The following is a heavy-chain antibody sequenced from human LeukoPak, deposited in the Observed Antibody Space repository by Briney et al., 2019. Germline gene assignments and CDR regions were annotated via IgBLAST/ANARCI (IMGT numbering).Heavy chain of an antibody. Sequence: GGSLRLSCAASGFTFSSYGMHWVRQAPGKGLEWVAVISYDGSNKYYADSVKGRFTISRDNSKNTLYLQMNSLRAEDTAVYYCARDPGIAVAGTGDYWGQGTLVTVSS. J-gene: IGHJ4*02. D-gene: IGHD6-19*01. CDR2: ISYDGSNK. CDR1: GFTFSSYG. V-gene: IGHV3-30*03. CDR3: ARDPGIAVAGTGDY.